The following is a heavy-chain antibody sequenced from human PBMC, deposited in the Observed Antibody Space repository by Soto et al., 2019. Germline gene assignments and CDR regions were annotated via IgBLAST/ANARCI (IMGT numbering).Heavy chain of an antibody. V-gene: IGHV4-39*01. J-gene: IGHJ4*02. CDR1: GDSIGTTHSY. CDR2: IHYSGST. D-gene: IGHD2-8*01. CDR3: ARHEGNGNVWPLDY. Sequence: SETLSLTCSVSGDSIGTTHSYWAWIRQSPGKGLEWIGNIHYSGSTYYMPSLRSRVTLSVDTSKNQFSLRLTSVTAEDTAVYYCARHEGNGNVWPLDYWGQGILVTVSS.